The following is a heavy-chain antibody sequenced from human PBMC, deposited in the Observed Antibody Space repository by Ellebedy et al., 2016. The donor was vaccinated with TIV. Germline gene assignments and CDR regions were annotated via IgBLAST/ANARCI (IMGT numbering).Heavy chain of an antibody. CDR2: VYYSGKT. CDR1: GASINSY. Sequence: MPSETLSLTCTVSGASINSYWNWIRQPPGRGLEYIGYVYYSGKTNYSPSLKDRVTISLDTSKSQFSVNLSSVTAADTAMYYCARDTYDGGSQYFEDIFDSWGQGTMVTVSS. D-gene: IGHD2-15*01. CDR3: ARDTYDGGSQYFEDIFDS. J-gene: IGHJ3*02. V-gene: IGHV4-59*12.